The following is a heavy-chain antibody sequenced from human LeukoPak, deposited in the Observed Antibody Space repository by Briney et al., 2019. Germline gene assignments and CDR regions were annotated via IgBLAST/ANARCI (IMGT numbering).Heavy chain of an antibody. CDR2: ITGSGGDT. CDR1: GFTFSTYV. J-gene: IGHJ4*02. V-gene: IGHV3-23*01. D-gene: IGHD5-24*01. CDR3: AKSNGVDRNGYNSDYFDY. Sequence: GGSLRLSCAVSGFTFSTYVMIWVRQAPGKGLEWVSAITGSGGDTYYADSVKGRFTISRDNSKNMLYLQMNSLRAEDTAVYYCAKSNGVDRNGYNSDYFDYRGQGTLVTVSS.